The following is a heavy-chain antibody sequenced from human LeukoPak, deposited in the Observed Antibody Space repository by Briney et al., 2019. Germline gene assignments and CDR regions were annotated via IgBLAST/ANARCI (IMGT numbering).Heavy chain of an antibody. CDR3: ARDGTAAAGPYYSDY. J-gene: IGHJ4*02. D-gene: IGHD6-13*01. CDR1: GYTFTSYY. Sequence: ASVTVSCKASGYTFTSYYMHWVRQAPGQGLEWMGIINPSGGSTSYAQKFQGRVTMTRDTSTSTVYMELSSLRSEDTAVYYCARDGTAAAGPYYSDYWGQGTLVTVSS. V-gene: IGHV1-46*01. CDR2: INPSGGST.